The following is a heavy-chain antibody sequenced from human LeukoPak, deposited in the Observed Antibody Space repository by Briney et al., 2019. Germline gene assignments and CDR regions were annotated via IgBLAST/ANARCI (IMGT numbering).Heavy chain of an antibody. CDR2: IKSKTDGGTT. V-gene: IGHV3-15*01. J-gene: IGHJ6*03. Sequence: PGGSLRLSCAASGFTFSNAWMSWVRQAPGKVLEWVGRIKSKTDGGTTDYAAPVKGRFTISRDDSKNTLYLQMNSLKTEDTAVYYCTTAYSGYSYGFYYYYYMDVWGKGTTVTVSS. CDR3: TTAYSGYSYGFYYYYYMDV. CDR1: GFTFSNAW. D-gene: IGHD5-18*01.